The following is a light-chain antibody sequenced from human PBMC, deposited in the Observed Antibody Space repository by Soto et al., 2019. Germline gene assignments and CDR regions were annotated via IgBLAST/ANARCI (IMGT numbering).Light chain of an antibody. J-gene: IGKJ2*02. V-gene: IGKV3-15*01. CDR1: QSVSSN. Sequence: EIVMTQSPATLSVSPGERDTLSCRASQSVSSNLAWYQQKHGQAPRLLIYGASTRATGIPARFSGSGSGTEFTLTISSLQSEDFAVYYCQQYNNWPPGTFGQGTKLEIK. CDR2: GAS. CDR3: QQYNNWPPGT.